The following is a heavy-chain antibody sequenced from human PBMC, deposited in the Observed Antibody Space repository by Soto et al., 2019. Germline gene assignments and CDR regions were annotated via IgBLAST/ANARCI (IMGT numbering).Heavy chain of an antibody. CDR3: AKDRRQLSALDM. D-gene: IGHD6-6*01. V-gene: IGHV3-30*18. J-gene: IGHJ3*02. CDR2: ISNDGNRK. Sequence: GSLRLSCAASGFSFSSYGMHWVRQAPGRGLEWVTVISNDGNRKYYGESVKGRFSVSRDNDKDTLYLQMNGLRPEDTGVYYCAKDRRQLSALDMWGQGTTVTVSS. CDR1: GFSFSSYG.